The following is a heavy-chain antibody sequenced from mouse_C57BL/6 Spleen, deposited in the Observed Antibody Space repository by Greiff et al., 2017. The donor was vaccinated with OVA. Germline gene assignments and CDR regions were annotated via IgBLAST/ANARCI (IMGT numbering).Heavy chain of an antibody. V-gene: IGHV5-6*01. Sequence: EVQGVESGGDLVKPGGSLKLSCAASGFTFSSYGMSWVRQTPDKRLEWVATISSGGSYTYYPDSVKGRFTISRDNAKNTLYLQMSSLKSEDTAMYYCARHGGRYAMDYWGQGTSVTVSS. J-gene: IGHJ4*01. CDR3: ARHGGRYAMDY. CDR1: GFTFSSYG. CDR2: ISSGGSYT.